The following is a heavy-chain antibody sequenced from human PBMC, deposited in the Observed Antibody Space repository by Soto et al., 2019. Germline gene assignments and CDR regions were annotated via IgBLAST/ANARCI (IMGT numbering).Heavy chain of an antibody. V-gene: IGHV4-30-4*01. CDR2: IYYSGST. Sequence: SETLSLTCTVSGVSISSGDYYWSWIRQPPGKGLEWIGYIYYSGSTYYNPSLKSRVTISVDTSKNQFSLKLSSVTAADTAVYYCASLEYYYDSSGPGNWGQGTLVTVSS. CDR1: GVSISSGDYY. CDR3: ASLEYYYDSSGPGN. J-gene: IGHJ4*02. D-gene: IGHD3-22*01.